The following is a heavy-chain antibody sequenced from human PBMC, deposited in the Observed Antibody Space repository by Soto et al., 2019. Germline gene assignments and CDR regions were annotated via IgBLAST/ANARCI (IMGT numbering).Heavy chain of an antibody. J-gene: IGHJ4*02. V-gene: IGHV1-3*01. D-gene: IGHD2-2*01. CDR1: GYTFTSYA. CDR2: INAGNGNT. CDR3: ATSYCSSTSCYAIDY. Sequence: VKVSCKASGYTFTSYAMHWVRQAPGQRLEWMGWINAGNGNTKYSQKFQGRVTITRDTSASTAYMELSSLRSEDTAVYYCATSYCSSTSCYAIDYWGQGTLVTVSS.